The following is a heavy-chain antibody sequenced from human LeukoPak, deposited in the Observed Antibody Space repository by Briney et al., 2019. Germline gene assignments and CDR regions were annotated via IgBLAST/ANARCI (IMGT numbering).Heavy chain of an antibody. Sequence: PSETLSLTCSVSGGSITGYYWGWVRQPPGEGLEWIGYIHYSGSTNYSPSLKSRVTISVDTSKNQFSLKLTSVTAADTAVFYCAKFGAVSAADYYYHYMDVWGKGTTVTLSS. CDR3: AKFGAVSAADYYYHYMDV. J-gene: IGHJ6*03. CDR1: GGSITGYY. D-gene: IGHD3-16*01. CDR2: IHYSGST. V-gene: IGHV4-59*01.